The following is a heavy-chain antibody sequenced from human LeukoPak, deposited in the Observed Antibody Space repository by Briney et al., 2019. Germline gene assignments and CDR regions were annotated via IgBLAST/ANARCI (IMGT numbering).Heavy chain of an antibody. V-gene: IGHV1-2*02. J-gene: IGHJ6*02. Sequence: ASVKVSCKASGYTFTGCYMHWVRQAPGQGLEWMGWINPNSGVTNFAQKFQGSVTMTRDTSNSTAYMELSRLTSDDTAVYYRATLQYGMDVWGQGTTVTVSS. CDR3: ATLQYGMDV. CDR1: GYTFTGCY. CDR2: INPNSGVT.